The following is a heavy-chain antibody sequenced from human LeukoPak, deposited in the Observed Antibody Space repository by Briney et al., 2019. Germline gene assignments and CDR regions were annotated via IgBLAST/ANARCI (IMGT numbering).Heavy chain of an antibody. CDR3: AKGQISRSDRFDY. CDR1: GFNFSSYG. CDR2: ISGSGRDT. J-gene: IGHJ4*02. Sequence: PGGSLRLSCAASGFNFSSYGMTWVRQAPGKGLEWVSIISGSGRDTYYADSVKGRFTISRDKSKNTLYLQMNSLRAEDAAVYYCAKGQISRSDRFDYWGQGTLVTVSS. D-gene: IGHD3-3*02. V-gene: IGHV3-23*01.